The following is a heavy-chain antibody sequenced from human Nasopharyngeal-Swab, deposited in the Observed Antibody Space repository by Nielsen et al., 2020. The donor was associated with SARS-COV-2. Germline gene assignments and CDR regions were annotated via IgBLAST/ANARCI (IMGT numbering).Heavy chain of an antibody. CDR2: IKSKTDGGTT. J-gene: IGHJ6*03. V-gene: IGHV3-15*01. Sequence: VRQAPGKGLAWVGRIKSKTDGGTTDYAAPVKGRFTISRDDSKNTLYLQMNSLKTEDTAVYYCTTAPGGYYDSSGQTAYYYYYMDVWGKGTTVTVSS. D-gene: IGHD3-22*01. CDR3: TTAPGGYYDSSGQTAYYYYYMDV.